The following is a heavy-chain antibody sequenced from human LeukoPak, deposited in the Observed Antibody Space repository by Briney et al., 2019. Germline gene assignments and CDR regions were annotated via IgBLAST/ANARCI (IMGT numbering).Heavy chain of an antibody. V-gene: IGHV4-34*07. CDR1: GGSFSGYY. J-gene: IGHJ4*02. D-gene: IGHD3-22*01. CDR3: TTAFGYSRD. Sequence: PSETLSLTCAVYGGSFSGYYWSWIRQPPGKGLEWIGEISHSGTTNYNPSLKSRVTISVDKSKNQFSLELSSVTAADTAVYYCTTAFGYSRDWGQGTLVTVSS. CDR2: ISHSGTT.